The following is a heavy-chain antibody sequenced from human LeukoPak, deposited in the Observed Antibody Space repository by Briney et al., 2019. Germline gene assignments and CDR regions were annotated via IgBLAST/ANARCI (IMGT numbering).Heavy chain of an antibody. J-gene: IGHJ4*02. CDR2: IYYSGST. V-gene: IGHV4-31*03. D-gene: IGHD3-22*01. CDR1: GGSISSGGYY. Sequence: SETLSLTCTVSGGSISSGGYYWSWIRQHPGKGLEWIGYIYYSGSTYYNPSLKSRVTISVDTSKNQFSLKLSSVTAADTAVYYCARGRRTYYYDSSGYYVEFFDYWGQGTLVTVSS. CDR3: ARGRRTYYYDSSGYYVEFFDY.